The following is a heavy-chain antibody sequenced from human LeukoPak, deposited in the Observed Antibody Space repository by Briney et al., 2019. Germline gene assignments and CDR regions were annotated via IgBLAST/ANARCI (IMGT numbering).Heavy chain of an antibody. V-gene: IGHV5-51*01. CDR1: GYSFTSYW. J-gene: IGHJ4*02. Sequence: GESLKISCKGSGYSFTSYWIGWVRQMPGKGLEWMGIIYPGGSDTRYSPSFQGQVTISADKSISTAYLQWSSLKASDTAMYYCARQLLGAAGTNPLDYWGQGTLVTVSS. CDR2: IYPGGSDT. D-gene: IGHD6-13*01. CDR3: ARQLLGAAGTNPLDY.